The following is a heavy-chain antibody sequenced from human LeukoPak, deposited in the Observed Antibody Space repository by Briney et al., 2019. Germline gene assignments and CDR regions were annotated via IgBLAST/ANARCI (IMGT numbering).Heavy chain of an antibody. CDR1: GFTFSSDG. Sequence: GGSLRLSCVASGFTFSSDGMHWVRQAPGKGLEWVAVVSSDGSNKFYTDSVKGRFTISRDNSKNTLYLQMNSLRAEDTAVYYCAKGAAGAYWGQGTLVTVSS. J-gene: IGHJ4*02. V-gene: IGHV3-30*18. D-gene: IGHD6-13*01. CDR3: AKGAAGAY. CDR2: VSSDGSNK.